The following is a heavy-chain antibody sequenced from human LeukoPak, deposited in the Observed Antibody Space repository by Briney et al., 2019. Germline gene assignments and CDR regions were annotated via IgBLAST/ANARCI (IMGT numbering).Heavy chain of an antibody. CDR1: GFTFSSYS. CDR2: ISSSSSTI. CDR3: ARGRDSITMVRGPPLYYGMDV. V-gene: IGHV3-48*01. J-gene: IGHJ6*02. D-gene: IGHD3-10*01. Sequence: GGSLRLSCAASGFTFSSYSMNWVRQAPGKGLEWVSYISSSSSTIYYADSVKGRFTISRDNAKNSLYLQMNSLRAEDTAVYYCARGRDSITMVRGPPLYYGMDVWGQGTTVTVSS.